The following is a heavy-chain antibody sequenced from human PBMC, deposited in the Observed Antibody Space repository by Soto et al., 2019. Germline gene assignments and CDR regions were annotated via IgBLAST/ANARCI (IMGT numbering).Heavy chain of an antibody. CDR1: GGTFSSYA. V-gene: IGHV1-69*01. Sequence: QVQLVQSGAEVKKPGSSVKVSCKASGGTFSSYAISWVRQAPGQGLEWMGGIIPIFGTANYAQKFQGRVTITADESTSTAYMELSSLRSEDMAVYYCAREARGYYDSSGYPSGAFDIWGQGTMVTVSS. CDR2: IIPIFGTA. CDR3: AREARGYYDSSGYPSGAFDI. J-gene: IGHJ3*02. D-gene: IGHD3-22*01.